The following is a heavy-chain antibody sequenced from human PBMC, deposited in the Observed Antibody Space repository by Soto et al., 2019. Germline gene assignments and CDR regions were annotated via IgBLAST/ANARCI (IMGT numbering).Heavy chain of an antibody. CDR3: ARGVGHDFWSGYPLYYFDY. Sequence: QVQLQESGPGLVKPSQTLSLTCTVSGGSISSGGYYWSWIRQHPGKGLEWIGYIYYSGSTYYNPSLKSRVTISVDTSKNQFSLKLSSVTAADTAVYYCARGVGHDFWSGYPLYYFDYWGQGTLVTVSS. D-gene: IGHD3-3*01. J-gene: IGHJ4*02. V-gene: IGHV4-31*03. CDR2: IYYSGST. CDR1: GGSISSGGYY.